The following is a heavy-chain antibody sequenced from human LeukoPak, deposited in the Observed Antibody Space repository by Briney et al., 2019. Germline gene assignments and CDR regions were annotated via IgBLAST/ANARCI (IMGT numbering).Heavy chain of an antibody. CDR2: IYYSGST. Sequence: PSETLSLTCTVSGGSISSSSYYWGWIRQPPGKGLEWIGSIYYSGSTYYNPSLKSRVTISVDTSKNQFSLQLNSVTPEDTAVYYCARGYWAYGMDVWGPGTTVTVSS. CDR1: GGSISSSSYY. J-gene: IGHJ6*02. V-gene: IGHV4-39*01. CDR3: ARGYWAYGMDV. D-gene: IGHD6-13*01.